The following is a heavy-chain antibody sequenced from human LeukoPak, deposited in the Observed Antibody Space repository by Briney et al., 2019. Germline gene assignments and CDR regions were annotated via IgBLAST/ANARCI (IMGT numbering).Heavy chain of an antibody. J-gene: IGHJ4*02. CDR2: IYYSGST. V-gene: IGHV4-59*08. CDR1: GGSISSYY. CDR3: ARKYRSSPYYFDY. Sequence: SETLSLTCTVSGGSISSYYWSWIRQPPGKGLEWIGYIYYSGSTNYNPSLKSRVTISVDTSKNQFSLKLSSVTAADTAVYYCARKYRSSPYYFDYWGQGTLVTVSS. D-gene: IGHD6-19*01.